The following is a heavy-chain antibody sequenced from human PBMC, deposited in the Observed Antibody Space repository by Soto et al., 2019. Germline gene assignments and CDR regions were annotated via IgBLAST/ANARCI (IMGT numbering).Heavy chain of an antibody. Sequence: SQTLSLTCAISGDSVSSNSAALNWIRQSPSRGLEWLGRTYYRSKWYNDYAVSVKSRITINPDTSKNQFSLQLNSVTPEDTAVYYCARVGGIAAAGWFDPWGQGTLVTVSS. CDR3: ARVGGIAAAGWFDP. CDR1: GDSVSSNSAA. V-gene: IGHV6-1*01. J-gene: IGHJ5*02. D-gene: IGHD6-13*01. CDR2: TYYRSKWYN.